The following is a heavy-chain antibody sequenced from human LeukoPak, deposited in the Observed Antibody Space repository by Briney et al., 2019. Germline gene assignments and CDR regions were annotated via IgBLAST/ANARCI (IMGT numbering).Heavy chain of an antibody. CDR3: AKVLGDYIVYYFYGMDV. Sequence: GGSLRLSCAASGFPFSTYAITWVRQAPGKGLEWVSAISGGGGSTYYAASVKGRFTITRDNSKNTLYLQMNSLRAEDTAAYYCAKVLGDYIVYYFYGMDVWGQGTTVTVSS. CDR1: GFPFSTYA. J-gene: IGHJ6*02. V-gene: IGHV3-23*01. D-gene: IGHD4-17*01. CDR2: ISGGGGST.